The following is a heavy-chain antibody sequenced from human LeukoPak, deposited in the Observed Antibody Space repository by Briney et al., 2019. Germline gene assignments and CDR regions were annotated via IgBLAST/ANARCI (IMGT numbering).Heavy chain of an antibody. D-gene: IGHD1-26*01. CDR3: ARRTPDGGIVGDSYYFDY. Sequence: SETLSLTCTVSGGSISSYYWSWIRQPPGKGLEWIGYIYYSGSTNYNPSLKSRVTISVDTSKNQFSLKLSSVTAADTAVYYCARRTPDGGIVGDSYYFDYWGQGTLVTVSS. J-gene: IGHJ4*02. V-gene: IGHV4-59*01. CDR1: GGSISSYY. CDR2: IYYSGST.